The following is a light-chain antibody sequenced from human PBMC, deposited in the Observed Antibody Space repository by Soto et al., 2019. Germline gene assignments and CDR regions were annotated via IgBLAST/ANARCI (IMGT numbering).Light chain of an antibody. Sequence: DIQMTQAPSILAASVGGRFTIPCRASQTISSWLSWYQQKPGKAPKLLIYKASSLESGVPSRSSASGSQTEFTLTISRLQPDDFAPYFCHSRAFGQGTRLEI. J-gene: IGKJ5*01. CDR1: QTISSW. CDR3: HSRA. CDR2: KAS. V-gene: IGKV1-5*03.